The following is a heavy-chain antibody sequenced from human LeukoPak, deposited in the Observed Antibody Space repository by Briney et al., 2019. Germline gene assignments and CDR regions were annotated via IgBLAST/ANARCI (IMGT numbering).Heavy chain of an antibody. CDR3: ARRWLRWGNAFDI. CDR2: INPNSGGT. V-gene: IGHV1-2*02. D-gene: IGHD5-12*01. CDR1: GYTFTGYY. J-gene: IGHJ3*02. Sequence: ASAKVSCKASGYTFTGYYMHWVRQAPGQGLEWMGWINPNSGGTNYAQKFQGRVTMTRDTSISTAYMELSRLRSDDTAVYYCARRWLRWGNAFDIWGQGTMVTVSS.